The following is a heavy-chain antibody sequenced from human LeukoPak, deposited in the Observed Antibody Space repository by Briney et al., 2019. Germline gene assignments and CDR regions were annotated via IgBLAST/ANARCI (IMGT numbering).Heavy chain of an antibody. CDR2: IYYSGST. V-gene: IGHV4-59*01. D-gene: IGHD5-12*01. CDR1: GGSITSYY. J-gene: IGHJ4*02. CDR3: ARGRGYEDY. Sequence: SETLSLTCTVSGGSITSYYWSWIRQPPGKGLEWIGNIYYSGSTDYNPSFKSRVTISVDTSKNQFSLKLSSVTAADTAVYYCARGRGYEDYWGQGTLVTVSS.